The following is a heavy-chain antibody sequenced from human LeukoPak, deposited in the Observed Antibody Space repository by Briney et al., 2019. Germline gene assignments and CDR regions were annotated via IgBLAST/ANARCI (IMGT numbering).Heavy chain of an antibody. J-gene: IGHJ5*02. CDR1: GGSISSYY. CDR3: AKTIRVRGDAYNWFDP. CDR2: MYYSGST. Sequence: SETLSLTCTVSGGSISSYYWSWIRQSPGKGLEWIGCMYYSGSTNYNPSLKSRATMSVDTSMNQFSLKLSSVTAADTAVYYCAKTIRVRGDAYNWFDPWGQGTLVTVSS. V-gene: IGHV4-59*04. D-gene: IGHD3-10*01.